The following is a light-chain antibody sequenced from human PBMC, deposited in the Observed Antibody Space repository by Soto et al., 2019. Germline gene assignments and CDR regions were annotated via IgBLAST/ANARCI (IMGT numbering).Light chain of an antibody. Sequence: ETVLTQSPATLSLSPGERATLSCRASQSVNSDYLAWYQQKPGQAPRLLVYGAFSRATGLPARFSGSGSGRAFTITIIRLQPADDSVYYCHQYYNAPPRTFGQGTKVVIK. J-gene: IGKJ1*01. CDR3: HQYYNAPPRT. CDR2: GAF. V-gene: IGKV3-20*01. CDR1: QSVNSDY.